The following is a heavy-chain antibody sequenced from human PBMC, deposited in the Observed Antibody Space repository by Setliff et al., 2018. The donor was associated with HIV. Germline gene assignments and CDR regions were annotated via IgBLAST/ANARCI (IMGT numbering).Heavy chain of an antibody. Sequence: PGGSLRLSCEASGFIFSSHDFHWVRQAAAKGLEWVAAIGTGGDTYYVDSVKGRFTISRENARNSLYLQMNSLRAGDTAVYYCVRGLAAAGGYAMDVWGQGTTVTVSS. D-gene: IGHD6-13*01. CDR1: GFIFSSHD. V-gene: IGHV3-13*01. J-gene: IGHJ6*02. CDR3: VRGLAAAGGYAMDV. CDR2: IGTGGDT.